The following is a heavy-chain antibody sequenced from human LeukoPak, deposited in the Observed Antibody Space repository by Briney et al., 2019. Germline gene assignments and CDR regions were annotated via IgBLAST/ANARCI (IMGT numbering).Heavy chain of an antibody. J-gene: IGHJ4*02. CDR1: GFTFRSYA. CDR2: IRGRGGST. D-gene: IGHD3-16*01. CDR3: AKHLEGGSSYGGEYYFDY. Sequence: GGSLRLSCAASGFTFRSYAMGGVGKAPGRGLEWVSAIRGRGGSTYYADSVKGRFTISRDNSKNTLYLQMYSLRAEDTAVYYCAKHLEGGSSYGGEYYFDYWGQGTLVTVSS. V-gene: IGHV3-23*01.